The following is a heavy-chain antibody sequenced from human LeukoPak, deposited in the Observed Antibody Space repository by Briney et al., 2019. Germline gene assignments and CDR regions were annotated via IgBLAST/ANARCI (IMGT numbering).Heavy chain of an antibody. CDR2: IGTAGDT. Sequence: GGSLRLSCAASGFTFSSYDMHWVRQATGKGLEWVSAIGTAGDTYYPGSVKGRFTISRDNSKNTLYLQMGSLRAEDMAVYYCARDSPQWELLFDYWGQGTLVTVSS. D-gene: IGHD1-26*01. V-gene: IGHV3-13*01. CDR3: ARDSPQWELLFDY. CDR1: GFTFSSYD. J-gene: IGHJ4*02.